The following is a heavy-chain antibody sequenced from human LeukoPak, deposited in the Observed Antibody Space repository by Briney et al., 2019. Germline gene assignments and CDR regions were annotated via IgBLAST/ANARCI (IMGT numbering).Heavy chain of an antibody. CDR3: AKEIYCSGGSCYSDAFDI. Sequence: GGSLRLSCAASGFSFSTYAMSWVRQAPGKGLEWVSAISGSGGSTYYADSVKGRFTISRDNSKNTLYLQMNSLRAEDTAVYYCAKEIYCSGGSCYSDAFDIWGQGTMVTVSS. CDR2: ISGSGGST. CDR1: GFSFSTYA. J-gene: IGHJ3*02. V-gene: IGHV3-23*01. D-gene: IGHD2-15*01.